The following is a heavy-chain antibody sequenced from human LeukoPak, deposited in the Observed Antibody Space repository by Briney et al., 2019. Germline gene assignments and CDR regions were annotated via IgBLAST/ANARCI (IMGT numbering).Heavy chain of an antibody. CDR2: ISSSGSTI. CDR3: ARVPDYDFWSGYLYYFDY. D-gene: IGHD3-3*01. CDR1: GFTFSDYY. J-gene: IGHJ4*02. V-gene: IGHV3-11*04. Sequence: PGGSLRLSCAASGFTFSDYYMTWFRQAPGKGLEWASYISSSGSTIYYADSVKGRFTISRDNAKNSLYLQMNSLRAEDTAVYYCARVPDYDFWSGYLYYFDYWGQGTLVTVSS.